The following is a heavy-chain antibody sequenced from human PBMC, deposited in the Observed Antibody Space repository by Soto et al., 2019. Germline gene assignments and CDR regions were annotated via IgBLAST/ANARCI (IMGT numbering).Heavy chain of an antibody. Sequence: QVQLAQSGAEVKKPGSSVTVSCKASGGTFSSYTISWVRQAPGQGLEWMGGIIPIFGTANYAQKFQGRDTITADESTSTAYMELSSLKSEDTAVYYCARGNHRWLQLWYFDLWGRGTLVTVSS. D-gene: IGHD5-12*01. CDR1: GGTFSSYT. V-gene: IGHV1-69*12. CDR3: ARGNHRWLQLWYFDL. J-gene: IGHJ2*01. CDR2: IIPIFGTA.